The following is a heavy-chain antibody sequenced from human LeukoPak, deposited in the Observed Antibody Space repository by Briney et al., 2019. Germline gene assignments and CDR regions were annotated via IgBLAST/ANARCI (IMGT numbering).Heavy chain of an antibody. CDR1: GGTFSSYA. CDR3: ARGRAGQLLFDY. CDR2: IIPIFCTA. V-gene: IGHV1-69*13. D-gene: IGHD2-2*01. J-gene: IGHJ4*02. Sequence: SLKVSCKASGGTFSSYAMSWVRQAPGQGLEWMEGIIPIFCTANYAQKSQGRVTITADESTSTAYMELSRLRSEDTAVYYCARGRAGQLLFDYWGQGTLVTVSS.